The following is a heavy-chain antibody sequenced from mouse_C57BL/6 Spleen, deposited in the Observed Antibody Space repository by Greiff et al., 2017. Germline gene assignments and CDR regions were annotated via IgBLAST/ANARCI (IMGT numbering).Heavy chain of an antibody. D-gene: IGHD1-1*01. J-gene: IGHJ1*03. CDR1: GFNINDYY. CDR3: AFTSVVGVDVEG. Sequence: EVQLQQSGAELVKPEASVKLSCTASGFNINDYYMHWVKQRTEQGLEWIGRIDPEDGETKYAPKFQGKATITADTSSNTAYLQLSSLTSEDTAVDYCAFTSVVGVDVEGWGTGPTVTVST. V-gene: IGHV14-2*01. CDR2: IDPEDGET.